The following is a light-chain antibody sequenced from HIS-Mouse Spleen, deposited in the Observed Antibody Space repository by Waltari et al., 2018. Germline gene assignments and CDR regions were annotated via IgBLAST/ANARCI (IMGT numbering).Light chain of an antibody. J-gene: IGKJ2*01. Sequence: DIQMTQSPSTLSASVGYRVTITCRASQSISSWLAWYQQKPGKAPKLLIYKASSLESGVPSRFSGSGSWTEFTLTISSLQPDDFANYYCQQYNSYSYTFGQGTKLEIK. CDR3: QQYNSYSYT. V-gene: IGKV1-5*03. CDR1: QSISSW. CDR2: KAS.